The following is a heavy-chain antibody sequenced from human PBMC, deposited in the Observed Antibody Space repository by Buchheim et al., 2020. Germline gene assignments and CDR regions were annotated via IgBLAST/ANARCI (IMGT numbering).Heavy chain of an antibody. D-gene: IGHD2-21*01. J-gene: IGHJ2*01. V-gene: IGHV4-59*08. CDR2: IYYSGST. CDR3: ARRRVDWYWYFDL. CDR1: GGSISSYY. Sequence: QVQLQESGPGLVKPSETLSLTCTVSGGSISSYYWSWIRQPPGKGLEWIGYIYYSGSTYYNPSLKSRVTISVDTSKNQFSLKLSSVTAADTAVYYCARRRVDWYWYFDLWGRGTL.